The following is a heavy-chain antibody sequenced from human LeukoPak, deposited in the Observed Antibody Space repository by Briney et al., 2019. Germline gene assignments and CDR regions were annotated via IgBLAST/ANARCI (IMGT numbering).Heavy chain of an antibody. CDR3: ARDLQAIPQDY. Sequence: PGGSLRLSCAASGFTFSNYNMNWVRQAPGKGLEWVSYISSSSSTMFYADSLKGRFTISRDNAKNSLYLQMHSLRAEDTAVYYCARDLQAIPQDYWGQGTVVTVSS. D-gene: IGHD2-21*01. J-gene: IGHJ4*02. V-gene: IGHV3-48*01. CDR1: GFTFSNYN. CDR2: ISSSSSTM.